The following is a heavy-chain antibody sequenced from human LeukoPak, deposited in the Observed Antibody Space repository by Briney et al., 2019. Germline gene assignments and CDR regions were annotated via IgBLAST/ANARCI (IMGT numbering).Heavy chain of an antibody. V-gene: IGHV3-49*04. Sequence: PGGSLRLSCTASGFTFRDYVMNWVRQAPVKGLEWVGFITSKAYGGTTEYAASVQGRFTISRDDSKSIAYLQMNSLKTEDTAVYYCARDRGVATINGHFDYWGQGTLVTVSS. D-gene: IGHD5-12*01. CDR1: GFTFRDYV. J-gene: IGHJ4*02. CDR2: ITSKAYGGTT. CDR3: ARDRGVATINGHFDY.